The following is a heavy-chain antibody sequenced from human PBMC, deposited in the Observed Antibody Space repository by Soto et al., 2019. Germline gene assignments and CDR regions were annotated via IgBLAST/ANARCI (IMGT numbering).Heavy chain of an antibody. J-gene: IGHJ5*02. Sequence: GGSLRLSCAASGFTFSSYAMSWVRQAPGKGLEWVSAISGSGGSTYYADSVKGRFTISRDNSKNTLYLQMNSLRAEDTAVYYCAKWGSYYPVLSWFDPWGQGTLVTVSS. D-gene: IGHD3-10*01. CDR2: ISGSGGST. CDR1: GFTFSSYA. CDR3: AKWGSYYPVLSWFDP. V-gene: IGHV3-23*01.